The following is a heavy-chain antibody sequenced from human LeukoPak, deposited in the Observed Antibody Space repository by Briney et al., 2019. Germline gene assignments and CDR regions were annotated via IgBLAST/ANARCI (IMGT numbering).Heavy chain of an antibody. Sequence: GGSLRLSCAASGFTFSSYGMHWVRQAPGKGLEWVAVMSYDGSNKYYADSVKGRFTISRDNSKNTLYLQMNSLRAEDTAVYYCAKDLGSSWYFDYWGQGTLVTVSS. CDR1: GFTFSSYG. V-gene: IGHV3-30*18. CDR2: MSYDGSNK. CDR3: AKDLGSSWYFDY. D-gene: IGHD6-13*01. J-gene: IGHJ4*02.